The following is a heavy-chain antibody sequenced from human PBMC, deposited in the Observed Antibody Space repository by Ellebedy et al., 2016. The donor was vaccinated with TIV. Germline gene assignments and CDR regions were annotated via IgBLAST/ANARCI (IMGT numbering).Heavy chain of an antibody. V-gene: IGHV3-71*01. CDR2: IGIKTHGGTT. CDR1: GFTFSSYW. D-gene: IGHD5-18*01. J-gene: IGHJ6*02. CDR3: ARDLGYSYGYYYGMDV. Sequence: GESLKISCAASGFTFSSYWMHWVRQAPGKGLEWVSFIGIKTHGGTTEYAASVKGRFTISRDDSKNSLYLQMNSLRAEDTAVYYCARDLGYSYGYYYGMDVWGQGTTVTVSS.